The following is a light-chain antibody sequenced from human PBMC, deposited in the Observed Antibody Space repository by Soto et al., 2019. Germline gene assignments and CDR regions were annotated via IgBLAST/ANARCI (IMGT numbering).Light chain of an antibody. CDR1: ERVTSSY. V-gene: IGKV3-20*01. CDR3: QHYGTSTWT. J-gene: IGKJ1*01. Sequence: EIVLTQSPGTLSLSPGERATLSCRASERVTSSYLAWYQQKPGQAPRLLIHGASSRATDIPDRFSGSGSGTDFTLTISRLEPEDFAVYYCQHYGTSTWTFGQGTKVEIK. CDR2: GAS.